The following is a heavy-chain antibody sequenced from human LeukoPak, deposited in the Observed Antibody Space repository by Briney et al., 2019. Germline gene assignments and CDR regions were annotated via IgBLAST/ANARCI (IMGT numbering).Heavy chain of an antibody. V-gene: IGHV3-30*02. Sequence: GGSLRLSCRASRFSFSTYGMHWVRQAPGRGLEWVAFIWYDGSHKYDADSVKGRFTISRDNSKNTLYLQMNSLRAEDTAVYYCAKIYSSGWPRGAFDIWGKGTTVTVSS. CDR1: RFSFSTYG. D-gene: IGHD6-19*01. CDR3: AKIYSSGWPRGAFDI. CDR2: IWYDGSHK. J-gene: IGHJ6*04.